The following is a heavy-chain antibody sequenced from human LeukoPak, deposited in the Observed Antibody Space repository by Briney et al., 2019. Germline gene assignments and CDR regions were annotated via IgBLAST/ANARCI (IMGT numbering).Heavy chain of an antibody. CDR2: IRSKAYGGTT. J-gene: IGHJ4*02. CDR1: GFTFGDYA. V-gene: IGHV3-49*04. Sequence: GGSLRLSCTASGFTFGDYAMSWVRQAPGKGLEWVGFIRSKAYGGTTEYAASVKGRFTISRDDSKSIAYLQMNSLKIEDTAVYYCTRDRGVASGSSYYWGQGTLVTVSS. D-gene: IGHD1-26*01. CDR3: TRDRGVASGSSYY.